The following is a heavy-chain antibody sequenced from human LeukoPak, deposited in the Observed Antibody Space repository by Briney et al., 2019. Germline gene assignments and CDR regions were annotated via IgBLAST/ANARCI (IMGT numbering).Heavy chain of an antibody. CDR2: INYSGNT. V-gene: IGHV4-59*08. J-gene: IGHJ4*02. CDR3: ARFKYYYGSGSYRYFDY. Sequence: SETLSLTCTVPGGSISSYYWSWIRQPPGKGLEWIGYINYSGNTHHHPTLKSRVTISVDTSKTQFSLKMSSVTDADTAVYYCARFKYYYGSGSYRYFDYWGQGTLVTVSS. D-gene: IGHD3-10*01. CDR1: GGSISSYY.